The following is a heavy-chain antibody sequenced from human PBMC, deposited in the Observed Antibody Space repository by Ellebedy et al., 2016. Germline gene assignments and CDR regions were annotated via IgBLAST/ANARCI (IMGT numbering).Heavy chain of an antibody. Sequence: GESLKISCSASGFSFSSYWMHWVRQPPGKGLVWVSRINIAGSGTTYADSVKGRFTISRDNAKNSLYLQMNSLRAEDTAVYYCASRPSSSWYSDWYFDLWGRGTLVTVSS. CDR3: ASRPSSSWYSDWYFDL. CDR1: GFSFSSYW. V-gene: IGHV3-74*03. J-gene: IGHJ2*01. D-gene: IGHD6-13*01. CDR2: INIAGSGT.